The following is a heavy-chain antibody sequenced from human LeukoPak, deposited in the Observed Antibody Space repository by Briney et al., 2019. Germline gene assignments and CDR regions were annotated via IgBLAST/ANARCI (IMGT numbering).Heavy chain of an antibody. CDR2: ISNNGNT. CDR1: GGSFSGYY. CDR3: ARTTVHPNKFDP. Sequence: SETLSLTCAVYGGSFSGYYWSWIRQPPGKGLEWLGYISNNGNTYYSPSFERRTSMSVDTSKNQFSLRLTLVTAADTAIYYCARTTVHPNKFDPWGQGTLVTVSS. V-gene: IGHV4-34*10. J-gene: IGHJ5*02. D-gene: IGHD1-1*01.